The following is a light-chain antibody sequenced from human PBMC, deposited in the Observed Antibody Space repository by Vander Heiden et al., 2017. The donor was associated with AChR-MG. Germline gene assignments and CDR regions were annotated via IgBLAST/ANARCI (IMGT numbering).Light chain of an antibody. J-gene: IGLJ2*01. CDR3: AAWDDSLNALV. CDR1: RSNTGSNT. Sequence: QSVLTQPPSASGSPGQRVTIAGSGGRSNTGSNTVTWGQQLPGTAPKLLIYSNNQRPSGVPGRFAGCKSGNSASLAVSGLQSEDEADYYCAAWDDSLNALVFGGGTKVTVL. V-gene: IGLV1-44*01. CDR2: SNN.